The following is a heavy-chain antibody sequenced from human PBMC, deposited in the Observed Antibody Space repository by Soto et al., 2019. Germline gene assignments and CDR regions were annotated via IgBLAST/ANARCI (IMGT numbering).Heavy chain of an antibody. CDR2: ISAHNGNT. CDR3: ARGGYGDY. CDR1: GYTFTSYG. V-gene: IGHV1-18*01. D-gene: IGHD1-1*01. Sequence: QVHLVQSGAEVKKPGASVKVSCKASGYTFTSYGITWVRQAPGHGLEWMGWISAHNGNTDYAQKLQGRVIVTRDTSTSTAYMELRSLISDDTAVYYCARGGYGDYWGQGALVTVSS. J-gene: IGHJ4*02.